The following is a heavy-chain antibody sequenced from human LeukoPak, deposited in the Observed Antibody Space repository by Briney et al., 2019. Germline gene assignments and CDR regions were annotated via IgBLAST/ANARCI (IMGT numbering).Heavy chain of an antibody. CDR3: ARPARYSSGYLNV. Sequence: SETLSLTCSVYGGSFSGYYWSWIRQPPGKGLEWIGEIDHSGSTNYNPSLKSRVTISVDTSKNQFSLKLSSVTAADTAMYYCARPARYSSGYLNVWGQGTTVTVSS. J-gene: IGHJ6*02. CDR1: GGSFSGYY. CDR2: IDHSGST. V-gene: IGHV4-34*01. D-gene: IGHD3-22*01.